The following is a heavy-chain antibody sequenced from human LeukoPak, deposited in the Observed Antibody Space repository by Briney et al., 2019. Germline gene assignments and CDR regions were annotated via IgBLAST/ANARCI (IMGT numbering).Heavy chain of an antibody. J-gene: IGHJ4*02. D-gene: IGHD3-10*01. Sequence: GGSLRLSCAASEFTFTSYAMSWVRQAPGKGLEWVSAISGSGGNTYYADSVKGRFTISRDNSKNTLYLQMNSLRAEDTAVYYCARVAYGSGSYALVDYWGQGTLVTVSS. V-gene: IGHV3-23*01. CDR2: ISGSGGNT. CDR1: EFTFTSYA. CDR3: ARVAYGSGSYALVDY.